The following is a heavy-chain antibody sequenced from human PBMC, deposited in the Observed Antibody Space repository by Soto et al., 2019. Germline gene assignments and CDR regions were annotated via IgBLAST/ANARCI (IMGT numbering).Heavy chain of an antibody. V-gene: IGHV3-30*04. J-gene: IGHJ6*02. D-gene: IGHD2-2*01. CDR2: ISYDGSNK. CDR3: ARDVSCSSTSCYPYYYYGMDV. Sequence: GGSLRLSCAASGFTFSSYAMHWVRQAPGKGLEWVAVISYDGSNKYYADSVKGPFTISRDNSKNTLYLQMNSLRAEDTAVYYCARDVSCSSTSCYPYYYYGMDVWGQGTTVTVSS. CDR1: GFTFSSYA.